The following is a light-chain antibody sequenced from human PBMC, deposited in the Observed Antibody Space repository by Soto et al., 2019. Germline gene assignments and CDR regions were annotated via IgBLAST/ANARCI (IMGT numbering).Light chain of an antibody. CDR1: QSVASN. CDR3: QQYHNWPPQYT. J-gene: IGKJ2*01. CDR2: GAS. Sequence: EIVMTQSPASLSVSPGDGATLSCRASQSVASNVAWYQQKPGQGPRLLIHGASTRAVGVPARFSGSVSGTDFTLTISSLQSEDFAVYYCQQYHNWPPQYTFGQGTKLQIK. V-gene: IGKV3-15*01.